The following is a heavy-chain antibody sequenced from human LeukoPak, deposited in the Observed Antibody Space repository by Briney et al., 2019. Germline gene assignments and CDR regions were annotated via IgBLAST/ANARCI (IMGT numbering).Heavy chain of an antibody. J-gene: IGHJ4*02. D-gene: IGHD4-17*01. CDR2: ISYDGNNK. CDR3: ARDDTVTYFDY. CDR1: GFTFSSYA. Sequence: GGSLRLSCAASGFTFSSYAMHWVRQAPGKGLEWVAVISYDGNNKYYADSVKGRFTISRDNSKNTLYLQMNSLRAEDTAVYYCARDDTVTYFDYWGQGTLVTVSS. V-gene: IGHV3-30*04.